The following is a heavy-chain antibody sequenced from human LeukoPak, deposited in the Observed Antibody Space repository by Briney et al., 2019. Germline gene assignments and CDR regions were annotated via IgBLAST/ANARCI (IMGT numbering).Heavy chain of an antibody. Sequence: SGGSLRLSCAAPGFTVSSNYMSWVRQAPGKGLEWVSVIYSGGSTYYADSVKGRFTISRDNSKNTLYLQMNSLRAEDTAVYYCARVRDGYNFAFDIWGQGTMVTVSS. J-gene: IGHJ3*02. CDR1: GFTVSSNY. D-gene: IGHD5-24*01. CDR2: IYSGGST. V-gene: IGHV3-53*01. CDR3: ARVRDGYNFAFDI.